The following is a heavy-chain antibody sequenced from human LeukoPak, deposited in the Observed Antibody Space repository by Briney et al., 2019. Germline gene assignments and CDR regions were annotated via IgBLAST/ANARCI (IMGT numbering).Heavy chain of an antibody. CDR3: ARADAGSGSHSSANFDY. V-gene: IGHV4-39*07. D-gene: IGHD3-10*01. CDR1: GGSISSSSYY. Sequence: PSETLSLTCTVSGGSISSSSYYWGWIRQPPGKGLEWIGSIYYSGSTYYNPSLKSRVTISVDTSKNQFSLKLSSVTAADTAVYYCARADAGSGSHSSANFDYWGQGTLVTVSS. J-gene: IGHJ4*02. CDR2: IYYSGST.